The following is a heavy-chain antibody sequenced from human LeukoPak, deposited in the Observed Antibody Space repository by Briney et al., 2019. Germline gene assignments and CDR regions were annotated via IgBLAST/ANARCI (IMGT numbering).Heavy chain of an antibody. CDR1: GYTFTGYY. J-gene: IGHJ6*02. CDR3: ARDLGSSRHYYYYYGMDV. D-gene: IGHD1-26*01. V-gene: IGHV1-2*02. Sequence: ASVKVSCKASGYTFTGYYMHWVRQAPGQGLEWMGWINPNSGGTNYAQKFQGRVTMTRDTSISTAYMELSRLRSDDTAVYYCARDLGSSRHYYYYYGMDVWGQGTTVTVS. CDR2: INPNSGGT.